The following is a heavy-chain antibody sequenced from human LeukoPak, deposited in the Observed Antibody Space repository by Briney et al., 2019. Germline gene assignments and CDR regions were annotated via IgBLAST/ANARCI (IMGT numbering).Heavy chain of an antibody. CDR3: AREVDYRRDGMDV. Sequence: SETLSLTCTVSGGSISSYYWSWIRQPPGKGLEWIGYIYYSGSTNHNPSLKSRVTISVDTSKNQFSLKLSSVTAADTAVYYCAREVDYRRDGMDVWGQGTTVTVSS. D-gene: IGHD3-16*01. V-gene: IGHV4-59*01. CDR2: IYYSGST. J-gene: IGHJ6*02. CDR1: GGSISSYY.